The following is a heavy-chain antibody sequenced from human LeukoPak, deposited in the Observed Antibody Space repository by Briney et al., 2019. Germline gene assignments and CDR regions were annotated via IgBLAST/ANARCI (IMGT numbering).Heavy chain of an antibody. CDR2: INPNSGGA. CDR3: ARDHDILTGPYSLYYYYGMDV. D-gene: IGHD3-9*01. J-gene: IGHJ6*02. Sequence: GASVKLSCKASGYTFTGYYMHWVRQAPGQGLEWMGWINPNSGGANYAQKFQGRVTMTRDTSISTAYMELSRLRSDDTAVYYCARDHDILTGPYSLYYYYGMDVWGQGTTVTVSS. V-gene: IGHV1-2*02. CDR1: GYTFTGYY.